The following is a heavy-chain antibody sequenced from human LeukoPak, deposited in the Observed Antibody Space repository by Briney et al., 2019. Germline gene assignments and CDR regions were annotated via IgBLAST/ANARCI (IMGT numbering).Heavy chain of an antibody. D-gene: IGHD1-14*01. V-gene: IGHV1-69*17. J-gene: IGHJ5*02. CDR3: ARDAGIPFSAPRSAWFDP. CDR2: IIPIFGIA. Sequence: GSSVKVSCKASGGTFSSYAISWVRQAPGQGLEWMGGIIPIFGIANYAQKFQGRVTITADKSTSTAYMELSSLRSEDTAVYYCARDAGIPFSAPRSAWFDPWGQGTLVTVSS. CDR1: GGTFSSYA.